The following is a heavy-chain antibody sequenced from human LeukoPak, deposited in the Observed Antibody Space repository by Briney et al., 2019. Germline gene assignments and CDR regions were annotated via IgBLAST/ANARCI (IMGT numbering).Heavy chain of an antibody. D-gene: IGHD3-22*01. V-gene: IGHV4-4*02. CDR1: GDSINSLDL. CDR2: MYLSGTT. CDR3: AGLVGRYSSGLYYYYFDY. J-gene: IGHJ4*02. Sequence: SGTLSLTCTVSGDSINSLDLWSWVRQPPGKGLEWIGEMYLSGTTHSNPSVKSRVTISIDKSKNQFFLNLSSVTAADTAVYYCAGLVGRYSSGLYYYYFDYWGQGTLVTASS.